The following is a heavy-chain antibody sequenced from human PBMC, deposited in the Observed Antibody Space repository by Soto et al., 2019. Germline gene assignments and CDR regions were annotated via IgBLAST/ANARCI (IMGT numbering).Heavy chain of an antibody. J-gene: IGHJ4*02. Sequence: GASVKVSCKASGYTFTSYGISWVRQAPGQGLEWMGWINTYNGNTYYAQKVQGRVTMTADTSTSTAHLEVRILRSDDTAVYYCAVFGGRGYWGQGTLVTVSS. V-gene: IGHV1-18*01. CDR3: AVFGGRGY. CDR1: GYTFTSYG. D-gene: IGHD3-3*01. CDR2: INTYNGNT.